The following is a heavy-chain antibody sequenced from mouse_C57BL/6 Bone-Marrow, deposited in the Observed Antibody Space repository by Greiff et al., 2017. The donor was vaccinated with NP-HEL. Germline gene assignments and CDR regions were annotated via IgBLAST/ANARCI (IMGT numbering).Heavy chain of an antibody. D-gene: IGHD1-1*01. Sequence: EVQLQQSGPELVKPGASVKISCKASGYTFTDYYMNWVKQSHGKSLEWIGDINPNNGGTSYNQKFKGKATLTVDKSSSTAYMELRSLTSEDSAVYYCARMVYYYGSSYPAVWGTGTTVTVSS. V-gene: IGHV1-26*01. CDR2: INPNNGGT. J-gene: IGHJ1*03. CDR1: GYTFTDYY. CDR3: ARMVYYYGSSYPAV.